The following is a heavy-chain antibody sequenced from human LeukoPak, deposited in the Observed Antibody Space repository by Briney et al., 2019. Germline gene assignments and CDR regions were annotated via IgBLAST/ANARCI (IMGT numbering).Heavy chain of an antibody. V-gene: IGHV4-59*01. D-gene: IGHD3-16*02. J-gene: IGHJ4*02. Sequence: SETLSLTCTVSGGFISSYYWSWIRQPPGKGLEWIGYIYYSGSTNYNPSLKSRVTISVDTSKNQFSLKLSSVTAADTAVYYCAKGARSRYYDYVWGSYRYAHDYWGQGTLVTVSS. CDR2: IYYSGST. CDR1: GGFISSYY. CDR3: AKGARSRYYDYVWGSYRYAHDY.